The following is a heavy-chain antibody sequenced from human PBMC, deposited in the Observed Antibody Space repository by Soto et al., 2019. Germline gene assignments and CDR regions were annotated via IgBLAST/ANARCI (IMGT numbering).Heavy chain of an antibody. D-gene: IGHD3-9*01. CDR2: ISGSGGIT. CDR1: GFTFSSYA. CDR3: AKDRYYDILTGYDNYHYAMDV. Sequence: DVQLLESGGGFIQPGGSLRVSCAASGFTFSSYAMNWVRQAPGKGLEWVSVISGSGGITYYADSVQGRFTISRDNSKNSLYLQMNSLRAADTAVYFCAKDRYYDILTGYDNYHYAMDVWGQGTTVTVSS. J-gene: IGHJ6*02. V-gene: IGHV3-23*01.